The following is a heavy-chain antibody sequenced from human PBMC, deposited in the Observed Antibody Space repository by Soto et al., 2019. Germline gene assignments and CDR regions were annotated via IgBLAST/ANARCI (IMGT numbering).Heavy chain of an antibody. D-gene: IGHD3-3*01. Sequence: SETLSLTCAVYGGSFSGYYWSWIRQPPGKGLEWIGEINHSGSTNYNPSLKSRVTISVDTSKNQFSLKLSSVTDADTAVYYCERGLRGIFGVGNCGQVSLVTVSS. CDR3: ERGLRGIFGVGN. V-gene: IGHV4-34*01. CDR1: GGSFSGYY. CDR2: INHSGST. J-gene: IGHJ4*02.